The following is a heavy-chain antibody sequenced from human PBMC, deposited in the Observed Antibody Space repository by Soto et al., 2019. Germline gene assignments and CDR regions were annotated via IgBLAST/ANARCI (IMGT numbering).Heavy chain of an antibody. CDR2: IYHSGST. J-gene: IGHJ4*02. D-gene: IGHD3-3*01. CDR1: GGSISSGGYS. V-gene: IGHV4-30-2*01. CDR3: ASGPPFGR. Sequence: SETLSLTCAVSGGSISSGGYSWSWIRQPPGKGLEWIGYIYHSGSTYYNPSLKSRVTISVDTSKNQFSLKLSSVTAADTAVYYCASGPPFGRWGQGTLVTVSS.